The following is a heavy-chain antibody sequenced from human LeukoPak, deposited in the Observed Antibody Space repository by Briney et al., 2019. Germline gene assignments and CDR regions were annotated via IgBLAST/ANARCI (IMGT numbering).Heavy chain of an antibody. Sequence: PGGSLRLSCAASGIIVSNNYMSWVRQAPGKGLEWVSVIYSGGSTYYADSVKGRFTISRDNSKNTLYLQMNSLRAEDTAVYYCAKNLLAAAGTGGDYWGQGTLVTVSS. V-gene: IGHV3-66*01. CDR1: GIIVSNNY. J-gene: IGHJ4*02. CDR3: AKNLLAAAGTGGDY. D-gene: IGHD6-13*01. CDR2: IYSGGST.